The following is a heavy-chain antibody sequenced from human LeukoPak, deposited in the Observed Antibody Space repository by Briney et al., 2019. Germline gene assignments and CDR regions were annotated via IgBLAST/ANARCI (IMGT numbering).Heavy chain of an antibody. CDR2: ISGSGGAT. J-gene: IGHJ4*02. Sequence: GGSLRLSCAASGFTFSSYGMSWVRQAPGKGLEWVSAISGSGGATYYADSVKGRFTISRDNSQNTLYLQMNSLRAEDTAEYYCAKNHSDGYLDYWGQGTLVTVSS. CDR3: AKNHSDGYLDY. CDR1: GFTFSSYG. D-gene: IGHD5-24*01. V-gene: IGHV3-23*01.